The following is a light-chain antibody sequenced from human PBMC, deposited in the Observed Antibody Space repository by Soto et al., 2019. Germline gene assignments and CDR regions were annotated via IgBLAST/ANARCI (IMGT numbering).Light chain of an antibody. CDR2: DAS. CDR3: QQYGSSPET. CDR1: QSVSSY. J-gene: IGKJ1*01. V-gene: IGKV3-20*01. Sequence: EIVLTQSPATLSLSPGERATLSCRASQSVSSYLAWYQQKPGQAPRLLIYDASNRATGIPARFSGSGSGTDFTLTISRLEPEDFAEYYCQQYGSSPETFGQGTKVDIK.